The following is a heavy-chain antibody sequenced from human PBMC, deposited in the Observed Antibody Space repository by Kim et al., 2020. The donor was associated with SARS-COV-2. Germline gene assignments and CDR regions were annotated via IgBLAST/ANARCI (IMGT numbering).Heavy chain of an antibody. J-gene: IGHJ3*02. D-gene: IGHD3-22*01. CDR3: ATRVDGRTYYYDSSGGAFDI. CDR2: ISGSGGST. Sequence: GGSLRLSCAASGFTFSSYAMSWVRQAPGKGLEWVSAISGSGGSTYYADSVKGRFTISRDNSKNTLYLQMNSLRAEDTAVYYCATRVDGRTYYYDSSGGAFDIWGQGTMVTVSS. V-gene: IGHV3-23*01. CDR1: GFTFSSYA.